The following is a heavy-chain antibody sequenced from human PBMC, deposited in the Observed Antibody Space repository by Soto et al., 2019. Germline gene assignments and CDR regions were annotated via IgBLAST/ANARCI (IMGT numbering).Heavy chain of an antibody. J-gene: IGHJ4*02. Sequence: QITLKESGPTLVKPTQTLTLTCTFSGFSLSTSGVDVGWIRQPPGKALEWLALIYWDDDKRYSPSLKSRLTITKDTFKYQVVLTMTNMDPLDTATYYCAHRRPYSNSPEYFFDYWGQGTLVTVSS. V-gene: IGHV2-5*02. CDR2: IYWDDDK. CDR3: AHRRPYSNSPEYFFDY. CDR1: GFSLSTSGVD. D-gene: IGHD6-6*01.